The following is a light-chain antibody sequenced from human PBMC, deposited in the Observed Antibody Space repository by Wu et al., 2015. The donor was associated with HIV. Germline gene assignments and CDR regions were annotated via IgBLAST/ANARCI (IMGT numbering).Light chain of an antibody. V-gene: IGKV3-20*01. J-gene: IGKJ1*01. CDR3: QQYGSSPWT. CDR2: GAS. Sequence: FVLTQSPGTLSLSPGERATLSCRASQSVSSSYLAWYQQKPGQAPRLLIYGASSRATGIPDRFSGSGSGTDFTLTISRLEPEDFAVYYCQQYGSSPWTFGQGTKVEIK. CDR1: QSVSSSY.